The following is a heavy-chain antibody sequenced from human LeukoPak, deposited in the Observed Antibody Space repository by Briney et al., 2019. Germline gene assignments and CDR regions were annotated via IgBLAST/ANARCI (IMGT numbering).Heavy chain of an antibody. J-gene: IGHJ4*02. CDR1: GYSFTSYW. CDR3: ARRHYYYDRSGFYYYFDT. D-gene: IGHD3-22*01. CDR2: IYPDDSDT. V-gene: IGHV5-51*01. Sequence: GESLKIPCKGSGYSFTSYWIGWVRQMPGKGLEWMGIIYPDDSDTRYSPSFQGQVTISADKSTSTAYLQWSSLKASDTAMYYCARRHYYYDRSGFYYYFDTWGQGTQVTVTS.